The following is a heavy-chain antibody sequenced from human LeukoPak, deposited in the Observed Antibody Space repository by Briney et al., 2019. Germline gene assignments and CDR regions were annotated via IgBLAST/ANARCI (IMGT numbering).Heavy chain of an antibody. CDR1: GGSFSGYY. CDR3: ARGFPLTGYPYYYYMDV. Sequence: SETLSLTCAVYGGSFSGYYWSWIRQPPGKGLEWIGEINHSGSTNYNPSLKSRVTISVDTSKNQFSLKLSSVTAADTAVYYCARGFPLTGYPYYYYMDVWGKGTTVTVSS. CDR2: INHSGST. J-gene: IGHJ6*03. V-gene: IGHV4-34*01. D-gene: IGHD3-9*01.